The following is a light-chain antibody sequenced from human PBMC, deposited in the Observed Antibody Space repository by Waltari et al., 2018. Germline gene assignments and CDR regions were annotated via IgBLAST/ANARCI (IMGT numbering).Light chain of an antibody. CDR2: GAS. J-gene: IGKJ1*01. V-gene: IGKV1-39*01. CDR1: QTVSTF. Sequence: DIQMTQSPSSLSASVGDRVIITCRASQTVSTFLNWYQQKPGKAPALLIYGASSLQSGVPSRFSGSGSGTDFTLTISSLQPEDFATYFCQQSYSSPWTFGQGTTVNI. CDR3: QQSYSSPWT.